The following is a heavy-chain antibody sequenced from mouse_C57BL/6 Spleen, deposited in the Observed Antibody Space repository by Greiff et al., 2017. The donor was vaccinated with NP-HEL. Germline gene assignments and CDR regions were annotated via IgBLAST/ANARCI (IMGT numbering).Heavy chain of an antibody. CDR3: ARHYYYGSSYGWYFDV. J-gene: IGHJ1*03. CDR2: INPNNGGT. CDR1: GYTFTDYY. V-gene: IGHV1-26*01. D-gene: IGHD1-1*01. Sequence: EVQLQQSGPELVKPGASVKISCKASGYTFTDYYMNWVKQSHGKSLEWIGDINPNNGGTSYNQKFKGKATLTVDKSSSTAYMELRSLTSEDSAVYYCARHYYYGSSYGWYFDVWGTGTTVTVSS.